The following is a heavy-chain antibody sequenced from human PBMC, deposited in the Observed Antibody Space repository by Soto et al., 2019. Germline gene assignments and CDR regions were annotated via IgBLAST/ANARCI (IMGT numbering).Heavy chain of an antibody. D-gene: IGHD3-10*01. CDR3: ARERGFLSEALDI. CDR2: TYYRSQLHN. Sequence: QVQLQQSGPGLVKPSQTLSLTCGISGDSVSSNSATWNWIRQSPSRGLEWLGRTYYRSQLHNEYEESVKSQITINPDTSKNQFSLQLNSMSPEDTAVYYCARERGFLSEALDIWGRGTMVTVSS. V-gene: IGHV6-1*01. J-gene: IGHJ3*02. CDR1: GDSVSSNSAT.